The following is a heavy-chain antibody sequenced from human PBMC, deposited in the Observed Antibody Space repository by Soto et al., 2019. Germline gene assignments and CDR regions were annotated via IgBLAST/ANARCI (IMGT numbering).Heavy chain of an antibody. CDR3: ARVSGRGDSWYYYYYMDV. V-gene: IGHV3-74*01. D-gene: IGHD3-10*01. J-gene: IGHJ6*03. CDR1: GFTFSSYW. Sequence: GGSLRLSCAASGFTFSSYWMHWVRQAPGKGLVWVSRINSDGSSTSYADSVKGRFTISRDNANNTLYLQMNSLRAEDTAVYYCARVSGRGDSWYYYYYMDVWGKGTTVTVSS. CDR2: INSDGSST.